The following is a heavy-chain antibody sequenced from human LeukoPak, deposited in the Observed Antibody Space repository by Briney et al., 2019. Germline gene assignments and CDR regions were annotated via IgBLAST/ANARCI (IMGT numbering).Heavy chain of an antibody. CDR3: ARGHYDVLAASYKWTPDY. J-gene: IGHJ4*02. CDR2: ITSGGDYI. V-gene: IGHV3-21*01. D-gene: IGHD3-9*01. Sequence: KAGGSLRLSCAASGFTFSSYGMHWVRQAPGKGLEWVSSITSGGDYIYYADSVKGRFTTSRDNAKNSLSLQLNSLRVEDTAVYYCARGHYDVLAASYKWTPDYWGQGTLVTVSS. CDR1: GFTFSSYG.